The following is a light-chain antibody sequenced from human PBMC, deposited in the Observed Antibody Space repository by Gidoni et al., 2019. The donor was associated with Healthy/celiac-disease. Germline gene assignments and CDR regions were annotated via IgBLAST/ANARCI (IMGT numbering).Light chain of an antibody. CDR1: SGSIASNY. V-gene: IGLV6-57*01. Sequence: NFMLTQPHSVSESPGKTVTISCTRSSGSIASNYVQWYQQPPGSSPPTVIYEDNQRPSGVPDRFSGSIDSSPNSASLTSSGLKTEDEADYYCQSYDSSIVVFGGGTKLTVL. CDR2: EDN. CDR3: QSYDSSIVV. J-gene: IGLJ2*01.